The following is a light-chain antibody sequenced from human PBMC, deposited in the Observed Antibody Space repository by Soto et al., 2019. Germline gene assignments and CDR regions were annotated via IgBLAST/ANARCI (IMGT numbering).Light chain of an antibody. Sequence: QAVVTQPPSVSGAPGQRVTISCTGSSSNIGAGYGVHWYQQLPGTAPKLLIYGNSNRPSGVPDRFSGSKSGTSASLAITGLQAEDEADYYCQSYDSRLSVVFGGGTKLTVL. CDR3: QSYDSRLSVV. J-gene: IGLJ2*01. V-gene: IGLV1-40*01. CDR1: SSNIGAGYG. CDR2: GNS.